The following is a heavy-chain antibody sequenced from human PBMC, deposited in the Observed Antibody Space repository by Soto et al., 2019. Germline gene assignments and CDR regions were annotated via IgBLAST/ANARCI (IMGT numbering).Heavy chain of an antibody. V-gene: IGHV1-69*06. CDR2: IIPIFGTA. Sequence: SVKVSCKASGGTFSSYAISWVRQAPGQGLEWMGGIIPIFGTANYAQKFQGRVTITADKSTSTAYMELSSLRSEDTAVYYCARAPSYRGSPMGALDIWGLGTLVTVSS. D-gene: IGHD5-12*01. J-gene: IGHJ3*02. CDR1: GGTFSSYA. CDR3: ARAPSYRGSPMGALDI.